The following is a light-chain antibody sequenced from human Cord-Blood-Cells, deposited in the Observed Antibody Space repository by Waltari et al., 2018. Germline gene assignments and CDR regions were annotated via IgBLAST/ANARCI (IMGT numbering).Light chain of an antibody. Sequence: QSALTQPVSVSGSPGQSLTISCTGTSRDGGGYTYVSWYQQHPGNAPKLMIYDVSNRPSGVSNRFSGSKSGNTASLTISGLQAEDEADYYCSSYTSSSTWVFGGGTKLTVL. CDR3: SSYTSSSTWV. CDR2: DVS. V-gene: IGLV2-14*01. J-gene: IGLJ3*02. CDR1: SRDGGGYTY.